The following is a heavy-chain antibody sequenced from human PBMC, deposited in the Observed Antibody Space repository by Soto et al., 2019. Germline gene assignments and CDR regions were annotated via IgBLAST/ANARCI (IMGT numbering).Heavy chain of an antibody. CDR3: TRAAFGDGMGL. D-gene: IGHD3-10*01. V-gene: IGHV3-13*01. J-gene: IGHJ6*02. Sequence: EVQLVESGGGLVQPGGSLRLSCAAFGFTYNSYDMHWVRQVSGKGLEWVSSMGGAGAREYADSVKGRFIIFRDNAKNSLYLQMDSLRAGDTAVYYCTRAAFGDGMGLWGQGTPVTVSS. CDR1: GFTYNSYD. CDR2: MGGAGAR.